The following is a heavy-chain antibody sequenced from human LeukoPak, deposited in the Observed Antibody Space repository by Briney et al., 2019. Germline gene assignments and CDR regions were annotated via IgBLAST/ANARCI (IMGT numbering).Heavy chain of an antibody. D-gene: IGHD1-14*01. V-gene: IGHV3-53*01. Sequence: GGSLRLSCAASGFTVITNDMTWVRQAPGKGLEWVSVLYSDGNTKYADSVQGRFTISRDNPKNTLYLEMNRLSSEDTAVYYCARGVEPLAANTLAYWGQGTLVTVSS. CDR3: ARGVEPLAANTLAY. CDR1: GFTVITND. CDR2: LYSDGNT. J-gene: IGHJ4*02.